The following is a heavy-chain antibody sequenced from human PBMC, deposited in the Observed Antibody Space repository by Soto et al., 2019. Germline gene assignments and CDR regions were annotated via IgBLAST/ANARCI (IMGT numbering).Heavy chain of an antibody. V-gene: IGHV4-31*03. CDR2: IYDSGRT. CDR1: GASIGSGSYY. J-gene: IGHJ4*02. D-gene: IGHD7-27*01. Sequence: QVQLQESGPGLVQPSQTLSLTCTVSGASIGSGSYYWSWLRQYPGEGLVWIGHIYDSGRTYYNPSLESRVSISIDTSKNEFSLTLTSVTAADTAVYYCARLTTIITGAFDDWGLGTVVTVSS. CDR3: ARLTTIITGAFDD.